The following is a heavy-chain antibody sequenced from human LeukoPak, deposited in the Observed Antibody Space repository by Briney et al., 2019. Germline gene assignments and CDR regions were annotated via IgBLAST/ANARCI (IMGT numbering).Heavy chain of an antibody. CDR3: ARVPYSTRLYYMDV. Sequence: SETLPLTCSVSSGSIITGEYFWGWNRQPPGKGLEWIGNIFYSGITYYNPSLQSRVTMSVDTSKNQFFLKLTSVTAADTAVYYCARVPYSTRLYYMDVWGKGTTVTVSS. J-gene: IGHJ6*03. V-gene: IGHV4-39*07. CDR2: IFYSGIT. D-gene: IGHD2/OR15-2a*01. CDR1: SGSIITGEYF.